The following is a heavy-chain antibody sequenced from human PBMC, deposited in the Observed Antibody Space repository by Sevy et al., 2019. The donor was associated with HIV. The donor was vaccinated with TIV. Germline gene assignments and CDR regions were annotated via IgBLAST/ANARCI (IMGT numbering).Heavy chain of an antibody. CDR3: ARPAHTMATIKTYDAFDI. CDR2: IYPGDSDT. CDR1: GYSFTSYW. D-gene: IGHD5-12*01. Sequence: GESLKISCKGSGYSFTSYWIGWVRQMPGKGLEWMGIIYPGDSDTRYSRSFQVQVTISADKSISTAYLQWSSLKASDTAMYYCARPAHTMATIKTYDAFDIWGQGTMVTVSS. J-gene: IGHJ3*02. V-gene: IGHV5-51*01.